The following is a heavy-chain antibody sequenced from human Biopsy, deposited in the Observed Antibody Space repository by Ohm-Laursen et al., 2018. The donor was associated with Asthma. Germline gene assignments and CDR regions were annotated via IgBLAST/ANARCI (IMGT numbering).Heavy chain of an antibody. V-gene: IGHV3-9*01. CDR3: AKDVRQGYGDYLHFDC. J-gene: IGHJ4*02. CDR2: ISGTSGTL. CDR1: GFTFDDHA. Sequence: SLRLSCTAPGFTFDDHAMHWVRQVPGKGLEWVAGISGTSGTLGYADSVTGRFTISRDNARKSLYLQMKSLKVEDTALYFCAKDVRQGYGDYLHFDCWGQGAQVTVSS. D-gene: IGHD4-17*01.